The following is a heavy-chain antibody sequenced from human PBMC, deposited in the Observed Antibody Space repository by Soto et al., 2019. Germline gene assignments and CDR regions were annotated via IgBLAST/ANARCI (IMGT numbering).Heavy chain of an antibody. CDR2: IIPIFGTA. CDR1: GGTFSSYA. CDR3: ASAGSSSSGGARWCDP. V-gene: IGHV1-69*01. D-gene: IGHD6-6*01. J-gene: IGHJ5*02. Sequence: QVQLVQSGAEVKKPGSSVKVSCKASGGTFSSYAISWVRQAPGQGLEWMGGIIPIFGTANYAQKFQGRVTITADESTSTACMELSSLRSEDTAVYYCASAGSSSSGGARWCDPWGQGTLVTVSS.